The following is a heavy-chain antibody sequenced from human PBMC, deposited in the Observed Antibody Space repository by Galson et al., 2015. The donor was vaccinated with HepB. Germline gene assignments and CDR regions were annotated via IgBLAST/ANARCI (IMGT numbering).Heavy chain of an antibody. CDR2: INPSGGST. CDR1: GYTFTSYY. V-gene: IGHV1-46*01. Sequence: SVKVSCKASGYTFTSYYMHWVRQAPGQGLEWMGIINPSGGSTSYAQKFQGRVTMTRDTSTSTVYMELSSLRSEDTAVYYCAREARNYVNLYAFDIWGQGTMVTVSS. J-gene: IGHJ3*02. D-gene: IGHD1-7*01. CDR3: AREARNYVNLYAFDI.